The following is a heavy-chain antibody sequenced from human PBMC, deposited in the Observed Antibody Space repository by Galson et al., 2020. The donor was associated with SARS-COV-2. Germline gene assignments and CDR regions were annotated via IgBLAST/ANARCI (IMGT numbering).Heavy chain of an antibody. D-gene: IGHD4-17*01. CDR3: ASGDYGVS. J-gene: IGHJ1*01. Sequence: SVTVSCKASGFTFTDYYLNWVRQAPGQGLEWVGWSNNYSGDTAQAQNFPGRVSMTSDTTINTAYIELSSLRSDDTAIYYCASGDYGVSWGQGTLITVSS. V-gene: IGHV1-2*02. CDR1: GFTFTDYY. CDR2: SNNYSGDT.